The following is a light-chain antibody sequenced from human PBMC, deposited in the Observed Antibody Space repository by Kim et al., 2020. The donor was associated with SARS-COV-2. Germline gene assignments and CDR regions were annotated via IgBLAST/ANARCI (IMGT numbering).Light chain of an antibody. CDR3: STWDDTLNGV. CDR1: DSNIGSNS. Sequence: PGQMVTSSCSGSDSNIGSNSVNWYQQFPGTAPKLLIFDDNRRPAGVPDRFSGSKSGTSASLAISGLQSGDEAHYYCSTWDDTLNGVFGGGTQLTVL. J-gene: IGLJ3*02. CDR2: DDN. V-gene: IGLV1-44*01.